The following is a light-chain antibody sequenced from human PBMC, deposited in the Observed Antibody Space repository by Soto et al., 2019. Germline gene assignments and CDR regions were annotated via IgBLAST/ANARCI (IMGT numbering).Light chain of an antibody. CDR3: QQYENVPLT. V-gene: IGKV1-33*01. J-gene: IGKJ4*01. CDR2: DAS. CDR1: QDISNY. Sequence: DIQMTQSPSSLSASVGDRVTITCQASQDISNYLNWYQQKPGKAPELLIYDASNLEAGVPSRFSGSGSGTDFTFTISSLQPEDIATYYCQQYENVPLTFGGGTKVDIK.